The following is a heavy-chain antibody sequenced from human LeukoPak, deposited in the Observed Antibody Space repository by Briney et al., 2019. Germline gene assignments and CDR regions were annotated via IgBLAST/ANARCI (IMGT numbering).Heavy chain of an antibody. CDR3: ATYCSSTSCYAGNEGFDY. Sequence: GESLKISCKGSGYSFTSYWIGWVRQMPGKGLEWMGIIYPGDSDTRYSPSFQGQVTISADKSISTAYLQWSSLEASDTAMYYCATYCSSTSCYAGNEGFDYWGQGTLVTVSS. D-gene: IGHD2-2*01. CDR2: IYPGDSDT. V-gene: IGHV5-51*01. J-gene: IGHJ4*02. CDR1: GYSFTSYW.